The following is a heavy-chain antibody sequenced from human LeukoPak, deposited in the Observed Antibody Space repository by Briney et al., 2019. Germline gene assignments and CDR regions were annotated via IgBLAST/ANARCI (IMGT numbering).Heavy chain of an antibody. D-gene: IGHD6-19*01. V-gene: IGHV3-9*03. J-gene: IGHJ3*02. CDR1: GFTFSSYW. CDR3: AKGLYSSGWPDAFDI. CDR2: ITWNSGSI. Sequence: GGSLRLSCAASGFTFSSYWMHWVRQAPGKGLEWVSGITWNSGSIGYADSVKGRFTISRDNAKNSLYLQMNSLRAEDMALYYCAKGLYSSGWPDAFDIWGQGTMVTVSS.